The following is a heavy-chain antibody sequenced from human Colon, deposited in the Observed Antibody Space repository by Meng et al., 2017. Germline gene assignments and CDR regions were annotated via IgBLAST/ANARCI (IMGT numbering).Heavy chain of an antibody. CDR3: ANIRDRSFSDS. CDR2: INHAGTA. V-gene: IGHV4-34*01. CDR1: GESISTFY. J-gene: IGHJ4*02. D-gene: IGHD1-26*01. Sequence: QVQPQLWGAGLLKPSETLSLTCAVYGESISTFYWAWIRQSPGKGLEWIGEINHAGTAYYNPSLKSRVTLSIDTSRNQFSLNLRSVTAADTAVYYCANIRDRSFSDSWGQGTLVTVSS.